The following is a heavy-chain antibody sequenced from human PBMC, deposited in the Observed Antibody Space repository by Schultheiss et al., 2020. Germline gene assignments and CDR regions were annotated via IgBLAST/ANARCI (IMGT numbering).Heavy chain of an antibody. D-gene: IGHD6-19*01. Sequence: GGSLRLSCKGSGFRFSTYWIGWVRQMPGKGLEWMGIIYGDDSDTRYSPSFQGQVTISADKSISTAYLQWSSLKASDTAMYYCAGASIGGIAVAFHNWGQGTLVTVAS. V-gene: IGHV5-51*01. CDR2: IYGDDSDT. J-gene: IGHJ4*02. CDR3: AGASIGGIAVAFHN. CDR1: GFRFSTYW.